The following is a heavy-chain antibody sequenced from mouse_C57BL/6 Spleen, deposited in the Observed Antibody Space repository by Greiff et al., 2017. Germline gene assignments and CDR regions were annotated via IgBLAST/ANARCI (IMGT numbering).Heavy chain of an antibody. J-gene: IGHJ1*03. CDR3: ARGYFGSSGYFDV. CDR2: IQPNSGST. Sequence: QVQLQQPGAELVKPGASVKLSCKASGYTFTSYWMHWVKQRPGQGLEWIGMIQPNSGSTNYNEKFKSKATLTVDKSSSTAYMQLSSLTSEDSAFYYCARGYFGSSGYFDVWGTGTTVTVSS. V-gene: IGHV1-64*01. D-gene: IGHD1-1*01. CDR1: GYTFTSYW.